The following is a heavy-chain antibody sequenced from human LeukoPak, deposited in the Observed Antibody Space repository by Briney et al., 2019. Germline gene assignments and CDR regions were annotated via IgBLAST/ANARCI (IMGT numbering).Heavy chain of an antibody. Sequence: SETLSLTCAVYGGSFSGYYWSWIRQPPGKGLEWIGEINHSGSTNYNPSLKSRVTISVDTSKNQFSLKLSSVTAAYTAVYYCARGTKPPYWGQGTLVTVSS. CDR3: ARGTKPPY. V-gene: IGHV4-34*01. D-gene: IGHD2-8*01. CDR2: INHSGST. J-gene: IGHJ4*02. CDR1: GGSFSGYY.